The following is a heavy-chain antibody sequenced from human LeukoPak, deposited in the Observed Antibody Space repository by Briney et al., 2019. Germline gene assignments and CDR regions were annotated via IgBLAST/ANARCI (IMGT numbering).Heavy chain of an antibody. J-gene: IGHJ4*01. V-gene: IGHV3-30*01. CDR1: GFTFSSYA. D-gene: IGHD3-10*01. Sequence: GRSLRLSCAASGFTFSSYAMHWVRQAPGKGLEWVSIISSDGVYDYYADSVKGRFTISRGNSKNTLYLQLNSLTTEDTAVYYCARDSTYYYDSGSSGPHYFGNWGQGTLVTVSS. CDR3: ARDSTYYYDSGSSGPHYFGN. CDR2: ISSDGVYD.